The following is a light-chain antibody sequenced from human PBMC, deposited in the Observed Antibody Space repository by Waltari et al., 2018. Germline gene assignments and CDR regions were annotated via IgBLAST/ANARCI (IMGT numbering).Light chain of an antibody. CDR1: SSTIGSNT. CDR2: SNK. CDR3: AAWHDSLNGPV. V-gene: IGLV1-44*01. J-gene: IGLJ3*02. Sequence: QSVLTQPPSASGTPGQRVTISCSGSSSTIGSNTVNWYQQIPGTAPKLLIYSNKQRPSGVPDRFSGSKSGTSASLAISGLQSEDEADYYCAAWHDSLNGPVFGGGTKLTVL.